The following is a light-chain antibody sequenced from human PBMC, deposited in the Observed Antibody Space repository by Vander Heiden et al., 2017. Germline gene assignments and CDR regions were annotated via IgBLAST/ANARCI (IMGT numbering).Light chain of an antibody. V-gene: IGKV3-11*01. CDR1: QSVSSY. CDR3: QQSSNWPT. CDR2: DAS. J-gene: IGKJ2*01. Sequence: EIVLTQSTATRSWSPGERATLSCRASQSVSSYLAWYQQKPGQAHRLLIYDASNGATGIPARFSGSGSGTDFTLTISSLEPEDFAVYYCQQSSNWPTFGQGTKLEIK.